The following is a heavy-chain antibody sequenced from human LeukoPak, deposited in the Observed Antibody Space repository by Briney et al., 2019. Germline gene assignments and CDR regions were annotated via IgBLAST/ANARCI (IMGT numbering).Heavy chain of an antibody. D-gene: IGHD6-13*01. CDR1: GFTVSSNY. CDR2: IYSGGST. CDR3: AKGIAAAGDYFDY. J-gene: IGHJ4*02. Sequence: GGSLGLSCAASGFTVSSNYMSWVRQAPGKGLEWVSVIYSGGSTYYADPVKGRFTISRDNSKNTLYLQMNSLRAEDTAVYYCAKGIAAAGDYFDYWGQGTLVTVSS. V-gene: IGHV3-53*01.